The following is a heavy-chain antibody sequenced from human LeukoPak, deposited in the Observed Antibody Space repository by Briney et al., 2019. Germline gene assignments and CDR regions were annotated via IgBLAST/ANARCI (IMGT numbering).Heavy chain of an antibody. Sequence: SQTLSLTSAISRDSVSSNIAAWSWIRQSPSRGLEWLGRTNYRSKWYNDYAVSVKSRITINPDTSKNQFSLQLNSVTPEDTAVYYCARVVAQLLWFGESSSYYMDVWGKGTTVTISS. CDR1: RDSVSSNIAA. J-gene: IGHJ6*03. D-gene: IGHD3-10*01. CDR2: TNYRSKWYN. CDR3: ARVVAQLLWFGESSSYYMDV. V-gene: IGHV6-1*01.